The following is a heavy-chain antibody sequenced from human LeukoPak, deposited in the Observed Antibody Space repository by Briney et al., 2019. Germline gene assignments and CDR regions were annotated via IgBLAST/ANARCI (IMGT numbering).Heavy chain of an antibody. CDR3: ARDLYSSGWDWYFDL. V-gene: IGHV4-59*01. CDR1: GGSISSYY. CDR2: IYYSGST. J-gene: IGHJ2*01. Sequence: PSETLSLTCTVSGGSISSYYWSWIRQPPGKGLEWIGYIYYSGSTNYNPSLKSRVTISVDTSKNQFSLKLSSVTAADTAVYYCARDLYSSGWDWYFDLWGRGTLVTVSS. D-gene: IGHD6-19*01.